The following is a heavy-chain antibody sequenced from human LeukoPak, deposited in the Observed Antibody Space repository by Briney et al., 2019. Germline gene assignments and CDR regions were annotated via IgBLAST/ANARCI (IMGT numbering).Heavy chain of an antibody. Sequence: SGGSLRLPCAVSGFPFDDLGMRWARQVPGKGLEWVSGINWNGGSTGYADSVKGRFTISRDNAKNSLYLQMNSLRADDTALYYCAAGDRNGWYFDYWGQGTLVTVSS. J-gene: IGHJ4*02. CDR1: GFPFDDLG. V-gene: IGHV3-20*04. CDR3: AAGDRNGWYFDY. CDR2: INWNGGST. D-gene: IGHD6-19*01.